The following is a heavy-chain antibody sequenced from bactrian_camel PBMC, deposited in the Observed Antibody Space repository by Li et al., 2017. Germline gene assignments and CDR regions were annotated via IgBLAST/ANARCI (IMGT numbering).Heavy chain of an antibody. V-gene: IGHV3S10*01. CDR2: IDSDGTT. J-gene: IGHJ4*01. D-gene: IGHD2*01. Sequence: QLVESGGGLVQPGGSLRLSCAVSGFKFSDYHMSWVRQAPGKEREGVAAIDSDGTTAYADSVKGRFTVSADNAKNTLYLQMNSLKTEDTAVYYCTTLRGGGYNYWGQGTQVTVS. CDR3: TTLRGGGYNY. CDR1: GFKFSDYH.